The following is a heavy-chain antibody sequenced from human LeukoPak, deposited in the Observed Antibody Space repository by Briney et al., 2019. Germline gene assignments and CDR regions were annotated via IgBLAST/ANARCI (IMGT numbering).Heavy chain of an antibody. V-gene: IGHV1-69*04. Sequence: SVKVSCKASGGTFSSYAISWVRQAPGQGLEWMGRIIPILGIANYAQKFQGGVTITADKSTSTAYMELSSLRSEDTAVYYCARALPLVRGIAAAAYSNWFDPWGQGTLVTVSS. D-gene: IGHD6-13*01. CDR1: GGTFSSYA. J-gene: IGHJ5*02. CDR2: IIPILGIA. CDR3: ARALPLVRGIAAAAYSNWFDP.